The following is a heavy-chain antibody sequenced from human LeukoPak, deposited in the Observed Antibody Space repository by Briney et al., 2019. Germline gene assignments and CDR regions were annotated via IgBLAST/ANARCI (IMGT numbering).Heavy chain of an antibody. Sequence: SETLSLTCSVSGDSVSRSDSYWDWIRQPPGKGLEWIGTIYYSGRTYYSPSLRSRVTMSVDPSNNQFSLTLRPVTAADTAVYYCARRRYYDGSGYLEWGQGTLLSASS. CDR2: IYYSGRT. J-gene: IGHJ1*01. D-gene: IGHD3-22*01. CDR3: ARRRYYDGSGYLE. V-gene: IGHV4-39*01. CDR1: GDSVSRSDSY.